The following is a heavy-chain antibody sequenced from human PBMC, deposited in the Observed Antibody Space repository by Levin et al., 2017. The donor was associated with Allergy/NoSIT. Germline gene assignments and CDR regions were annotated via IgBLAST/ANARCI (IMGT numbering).Heavy chain of an antibody. Sequence: PSETLSLTCTVSGGSISSYYWTWFRQPPGKGLECIGYITGSGSTNYNPSLKSRVTISADMSKNQFSLKVNSVTAADTAVYYCARGYGAGSTWRPTSFDHWGLGTLVTVS. J-gene: IGHJ4*02. D-gene: IGHD6-13*01. V-gene: IGHV4-59*08. CDR2: ITGSGST. CDR3: ARGYGAGSTWRPTSFDH. CDR1: GGSISSYY.